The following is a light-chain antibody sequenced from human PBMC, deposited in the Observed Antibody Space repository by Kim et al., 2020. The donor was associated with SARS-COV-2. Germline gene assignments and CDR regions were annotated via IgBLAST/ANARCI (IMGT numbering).Light chain of an antibody. CDR2: EVS. CDR1: SSDVGGYNY. V-gene: IGLV2-8*01. Sequence: GSPGQSVTISCTGTSSDVGGYNYVSWYQQHPGKAPKLMSYEVSKRPAGVPDRFSGSKSGNTASLTVSGLQAEDEADYYCSSYAGKVFGTGTKVTVL. CDR3: SSYAGKV. J-gene: IGLJ1*01.